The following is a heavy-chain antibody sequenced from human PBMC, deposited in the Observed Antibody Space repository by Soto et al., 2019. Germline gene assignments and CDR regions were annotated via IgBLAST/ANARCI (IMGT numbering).Heavy chain of an antibody. V-gene: IGHV2-5*01. CDR1: GFSLSTTRVA. J-gene: IGHJ4*02. CDR3: AHRRASTFDS. Sequence: QITLKESGPTLVKPTQTLTLTCTVSGFSLSTTRVAVGWIRQPPGKALEWLALISGNEDKRYSTSLKSRLTFTKDTSKNQVVLTRTNMDPVDTATYYCAHRRASTFDSWGQGTLVTVSS. CDR2: ISGNEDK.